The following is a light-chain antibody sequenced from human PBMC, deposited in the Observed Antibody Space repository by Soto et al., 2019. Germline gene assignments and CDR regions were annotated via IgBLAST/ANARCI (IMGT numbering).Light chain of an antibody. Sequence: QCVLAQPPSSSGASGQSVRISRPGTSSDHGGYDYVTWYQQHQGKAAHLMIYEVTIPTSGVYDLFSLPMAGITASLTVFKLQAGDQADYYCSSYTGGDPSYVVGTGTKV. J-gene: IGLJ1*01. CDR2: EVT. V-gene: IGLV2-8*01. CDR3: SSYTGGDPSYV. CDR1: SSDHGGYDY.